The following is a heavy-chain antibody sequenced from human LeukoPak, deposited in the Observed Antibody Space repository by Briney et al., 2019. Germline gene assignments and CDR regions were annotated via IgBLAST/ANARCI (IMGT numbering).Heavy chain of an antibody. CDR2: IWYDGSNK. D-gene: IGHD6-19*01. Sequence: GGSLRLSCAASGFTFSSYGMHWVRQAPGKGLEWVAVIWYDGSNKYYADSVKGRFTISRDNSKNTLYLQMNSLRAEDTAVYYCARDHSSGWYSDYFDYWSQGTLVTVSS. CDR3: ARDHSSGWYSDYFDY. V-gene: IGHV3-33*01. CDR1: GFTFSSYG. J-gene: IGHJ4*02.